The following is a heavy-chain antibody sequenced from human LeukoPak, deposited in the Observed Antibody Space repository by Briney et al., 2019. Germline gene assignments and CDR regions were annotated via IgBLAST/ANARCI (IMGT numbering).Heavy chain of an antibody. CDR2: VSWNSGSI. CDR3: AKATYSTSPGYYFDY. CDR1: GFTFDDYA. D-gene: IGHD2-2*01. V-gene: IGHV3-9*01. Sequence: PGRSLRLSCAASGFTFDDYAMHWVRRAPGQGLEWVSSVSWNSGSIAYADSVKGRFTISRDNAKNSLYLQMNSLRAEDTAFYYCAKATYSTSPGYYFDYWGQGNLVTVSS. J-gene: IGHJ4*02.